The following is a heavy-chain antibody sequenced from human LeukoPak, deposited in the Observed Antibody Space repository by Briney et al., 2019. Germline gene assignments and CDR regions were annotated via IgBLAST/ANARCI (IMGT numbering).Heavy chain of an antibody. Sequence: PSETLSLTCAVYGGSFSGYYWSWIRQPPGKGLEWIGEINHSGSTNYNPSLKSRVTISVDTSKSQFSLKLNSMTAADTAVYYCARTSIYYDSSGYRSWGQGTLVTVSS. D-gene: IGHD3-22*01. J-gene: IGHJ5*02. CDR3: ARTSIYYDSSGYRS. CDR1: GGSFSGYY. V-gene: IGHV4-34*01. CDR2: INHSGST.